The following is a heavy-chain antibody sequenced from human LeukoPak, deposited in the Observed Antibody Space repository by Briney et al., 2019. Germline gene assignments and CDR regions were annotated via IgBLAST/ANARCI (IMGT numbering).Heavy chain of an antibody. D-gene: IGHD3-22*01. J-gene: IGHJ1*01. CDR1: GGSFSIYY. Sequence: KSSETLSLTCTVYGGSFSIYYWSWIRQPPGKGLEWIGEINHSGNTNSNPSLKSRVSISVDTSKNQFSLRPNSVTAADTAVYYCARDYSTRPPYLDESSDHYSRFQDWGQGTLVTVSS. CDR2: INHSGNT. V-gene: IGHV4-34*01. CDR3: ARDYSTRPPYLDESSDHYSRFQD.